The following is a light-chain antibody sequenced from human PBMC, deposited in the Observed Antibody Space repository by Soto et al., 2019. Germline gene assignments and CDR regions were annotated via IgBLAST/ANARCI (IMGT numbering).Light chain of an antibody. CDR1: SSDVGGYNY. Sequence: QSALTQPASVSGSPGQSITISCTGTSSDVGGYNYVSWYQQQSGKAPKLMIHEVSNRPSGVSSRFSGSKSGNTASLTISGLQAEDEADYYCSSYTSSRAYVFGIGTKVTGL. V-gene: IGLV2-14*01. CDR2: EVS. J-gene: IGLJ1*01. CDR3: SSYTSSRAYV.